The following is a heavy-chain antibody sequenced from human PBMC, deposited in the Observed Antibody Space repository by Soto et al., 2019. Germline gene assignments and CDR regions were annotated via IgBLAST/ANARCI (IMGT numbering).Heavy chain of an antibody. J-gene: IGHJ4*02. CDR2: ISGSGGSP. V-gene: IGHV3-23*01. D-gene: IGHD4-4*01. CDR3: AKDPIYSTGGY. CDR1: GFTFSSYA. Sequence: EVQLLESGGGLVQPGGSLRLSCAASGFTFSSYAMSWVRQAPGQGLEWVSAISGSGGSPYYADSVKGRFTISRDNSKNTLYLQMNSLRAEDTAVYYCAKDPIYSTGGYWGQGTLVTVSS.